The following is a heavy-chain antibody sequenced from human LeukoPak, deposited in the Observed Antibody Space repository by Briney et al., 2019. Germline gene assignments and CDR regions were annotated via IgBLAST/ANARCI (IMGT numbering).Heavy chain of an antibody. CDR3: ARELPQLQLEESGAFDI. CDR1: GGSLSSYY. J-gene: IGHJ3*02. D-gene: IGHD5-24*01. CDR2: IYYSGST. Sequence: SETLSPTCTVSGGSLSSYYWSWIRQPPGRGLEWVGHIYYSGSTNYNPSLKSRVTISVDTSKHQFSLKLSSVTAADTSVYYCARELPQLQLEESGAFDIWGQGTMVTVSS. V-gene: IGHV4-59*01.